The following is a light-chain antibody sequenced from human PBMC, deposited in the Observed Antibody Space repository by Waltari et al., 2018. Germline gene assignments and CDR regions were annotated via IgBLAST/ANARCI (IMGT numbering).Light chain of an antibody. CDR3: QKYRSLPAT. J-gene: IGKJ1*01. Sequence: EVVLTPSPGTLSLSTAEGATLSCRASQSVGKYLAWYQQRPGQAPRLLIYHASIRATGIPDRFSGSGSETDFSLTISRLEPEDFAVYYCQKYRSLPATFGQGTKVEI. CDR2: HAS. CDR1: QSVGKY. V-gene: IGKV3-20*01.